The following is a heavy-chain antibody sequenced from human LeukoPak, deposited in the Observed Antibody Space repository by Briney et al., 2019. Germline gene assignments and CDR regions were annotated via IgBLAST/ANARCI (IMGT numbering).Heavy chain of an antibody. CDR1: GFAFSYYG. V-gene: IGHV3-30*02. D-gene: IGHD6-6*01. Sequence: GGSLRLSCAASGFAFSYYGMHWVRQAPGKGLVWVAFIWYDGSNKYYADSVKGRFTISRDNSKNTLFLQMNTLRTEDTAVYYCAKDNGGSSSSPSLPWGQGTLVTVSS. CDR3: AKDNGGSSSSPSLP. CDR2: IWYDGSNK. J-gene: IGHJ5*02.